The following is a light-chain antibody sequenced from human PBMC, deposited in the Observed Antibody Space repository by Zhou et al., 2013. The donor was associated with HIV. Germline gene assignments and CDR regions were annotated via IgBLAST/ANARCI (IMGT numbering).Light chain of an antibody. CDR3: QQSGSTTLS. V-gene: IGKV3-20*01. CDR2: GTS. J-gene: IGKJ4*01. Sequence: EXVMTQSPSTLSLSPGERAILSCRASQSVRSGVAWYQQKPGQAPRLLIYGTSTRATGIPDRFSGSGSGTDFTLTISRLEPEDFAVYFCQQSGSTTLSFGGGTNVEMK. CDR1: QSVRSG.